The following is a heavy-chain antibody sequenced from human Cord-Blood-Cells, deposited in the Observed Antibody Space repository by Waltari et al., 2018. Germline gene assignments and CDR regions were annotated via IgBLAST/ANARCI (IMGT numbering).Heavy chain of an antibody. Sequence: QVQLVESGGGVVQPGRSLRLSCAASGFPFSSYGMHWVRQAPGKGLEWVAVISYDGSNKYYADSVKGRFTISRDNSKNTLYLQMNSLRAEDTAVYYCAKDQDYGYFDYWGQGTLVTVSS. CDR2: ISYDGSNK. V-gene: IGHV3-30*18. D-gene: IGHD3-10*01. CDR3: AKDQDYGYFDY. CDR1: GFPFSSYG. J-gene: IGHJ4*02.